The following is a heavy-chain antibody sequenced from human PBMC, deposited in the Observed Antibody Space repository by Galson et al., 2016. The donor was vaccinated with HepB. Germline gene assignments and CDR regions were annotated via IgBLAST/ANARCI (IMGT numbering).Heavy chain of an antibody. CDR3: AREKGYLTNWFFDL. J-gene: IGHJ2*01. D-gene: IGHD3-16*02. CDR2: IYSDGSA. CDR1: GFVVSTKY. Sequence: SLRLSCAASGFVVSTKYMSWVRQAPGKGLEWVSVIYSDGSAYYADSVKGRFTISRDISKNMVDLRMNNLRAEDTAVYYCAREKGYLTNWFFDLWGRGTLVTVSS. V-gene: IGHV3-66*02.